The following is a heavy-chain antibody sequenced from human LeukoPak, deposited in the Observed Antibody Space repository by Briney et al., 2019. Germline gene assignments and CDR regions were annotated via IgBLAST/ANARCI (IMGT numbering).Heavy chain of an antibody. CDR3: AKDLDRTVNNWFDP. V-gene: IGHV3-23*01. J-gene: IGHJ5*02. CDR2: ISGSGGST. CDR1: GFTFSSCG. Sequence: GGSLRLSCAASGFTFSSCGFNWVRQAPGKGLEWVSAISGSGGSTYYADSVKGRFTISRDNSKNTLYLQMNSLRAEDTAVYYCAKDLDRTVNNWFDPWGQGTLVTVSS. D-gene: IGHD4-11*01.